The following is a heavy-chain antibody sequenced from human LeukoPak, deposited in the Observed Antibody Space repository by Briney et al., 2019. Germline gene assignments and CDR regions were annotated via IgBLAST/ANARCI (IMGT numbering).Heavy chain of an antibody. J-gene: IGHJ4*02. Sequence: PGGSLRLSCAVSGFTVSSNYMSWVRQAPGKGLEWVSVIYSGGSTYYADSVKGRFTISRDNSKNTLYLQMNSLRAEDTAVYYCARDSSSWRQDFDYWGQGTLVTVSS. CDR2: IYSGGST. CDR3: ARDSSSWRQDFDY. CDR1: GFTVSSNY. D-gene: IGHD6-13*01. V-gene: IGHV3-66*02.